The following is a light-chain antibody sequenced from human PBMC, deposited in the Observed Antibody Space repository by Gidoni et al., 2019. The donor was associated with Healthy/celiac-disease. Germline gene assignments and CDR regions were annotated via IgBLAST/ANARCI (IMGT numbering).Light chain of an antibody. CDR3: QQYNNWPLWT. V-gene: IGKV3D-15*01. Sequence: EIVMTQSPATLSVSPGERATLSCSASQSVSSNLAWYQQKPGQAPRLLIYGASTRATGPPAMFSGSGSGTEFTLTISSRQSEDFAVYYCQQYNNWPLWTFGQGTKVEIK. J-gene: IGKJ1*01. CDR1: QSVSSN. CDR2: GAS.